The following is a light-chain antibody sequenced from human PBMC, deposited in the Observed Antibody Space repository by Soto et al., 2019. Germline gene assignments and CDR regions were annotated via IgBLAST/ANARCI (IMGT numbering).Light chain of an antibody. CDR1: SSNIGAGYD. J-gene: IGLJ1*01. CDR3: QSYDSSLSGSGV. CDR2: GNS. Sequence: QSVLTQPPSVSGAPGQRVTISCNGSSSNIGAGYDVHWYQQLPGTAPKLLIYGNSNRPSGVPDRFSGSKSGTSASLAITGLQAEDEADYYCQSYDSSLSGSGVFGTGTKLTVL. V-gene: IGLV1-40*01.